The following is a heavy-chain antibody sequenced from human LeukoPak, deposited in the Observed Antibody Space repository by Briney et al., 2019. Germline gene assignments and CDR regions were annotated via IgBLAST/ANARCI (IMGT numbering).Heavy chain of an antibody. Sequence: GGSLRLSCAASGFTFSSYAMSWVRQAPGKGLEWVAVISYDGSNKYYADSVKGRFTISRDNSKNTLYLQMNSLRAEDTAVYYCARDHNVVVTAIGGLDYWGQGTLVTVSS. D-gene: IGHD2-21*02. V-gene: IGHV3-30-3*01. CDR3: ARDHNVVVTAIGGLDY. CDR2: ISYDGSNK. J-gene: IGHJ4*02. CDR1: GFTFSSYA.